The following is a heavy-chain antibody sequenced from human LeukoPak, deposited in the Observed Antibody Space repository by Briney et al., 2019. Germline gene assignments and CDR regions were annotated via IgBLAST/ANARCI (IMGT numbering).Heavy chain of an antibody. CDR3: AKDQYYGSGSFDY. Sequence: GGSLRLSCAASGFTFSSYGMHWVRQAPGKGLEWVAVISYGGSNKYYADSVKGRFTISRDNSKNTLYLQMNSLRAEDTAVYYCAKDQYYGSGSFDYWGQGTLVTVSS. D-gene: IGHD3-10*01. V-gene: IGHV3-30*18. CDR2: ISYGGSNK. CDR1: GFTFSSYG. J-gene: IGHJ4*02.